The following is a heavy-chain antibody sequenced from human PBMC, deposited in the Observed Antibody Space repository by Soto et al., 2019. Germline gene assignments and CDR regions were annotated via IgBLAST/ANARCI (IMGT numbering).Heavy chain of an antibody. CDR3: TLDGIVSKVLTGYDYFFDY. V-gene: IGHV3-15*01. CDR1: GFAFSKGW. J-gene: IGHJ4*02. D-gene: IGHD3-9*01. CDR2: IKSKTDGGTG. Sequence: PGGSLSLSCVASGFAFSKGWMSWGRQAPWKGREWVGRIKSKTDGGTGGYAASVKGRFTISRDDSENMLYLQMNSLKTEDTAVYYCTLDGIVSKVLTGYDYFFDYWGQGTLVTVSS.